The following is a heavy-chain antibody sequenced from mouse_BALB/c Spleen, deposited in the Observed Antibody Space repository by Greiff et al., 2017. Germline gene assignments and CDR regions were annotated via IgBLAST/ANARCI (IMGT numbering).Heavy chain of an antibody. Sequence: EVKLVESGGGLVQPGGSLRLSCATSGFTFTDYYMSWVRQPPGKALEWFGFIRNKANGYTTEYSASVKGRFTISRDNSQSILYLQMNTLRAEDSATYYCARVGTTDERDYWGQGTTLTVSS. CDR3: ARVGTTDERDY. V-gene: IGHV7-3*02. D-gene: IGHD1-1*01. CDR2: IRNKANGYTT. CDR1: GFTFTDYY. J-gene: IGHJ2*01.